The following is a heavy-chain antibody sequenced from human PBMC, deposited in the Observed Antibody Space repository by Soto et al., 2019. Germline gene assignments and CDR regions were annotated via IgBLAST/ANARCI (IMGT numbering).Heavy chain of an antibody. J-gene: IGHJ6*02. CDR3: ARQNSGLDV. CDR1: GDTVSNNNVA. V-gene: IGHV6-1*01. CDR2: TDYKSQWYN. Sequence: QVQLQQSGPGLLKPSQTLSLTCAISGDTVSNNNVAWNWIRQSPSRGLEWLGSTDYKSQWYNDYAVSMKSRIIISPDTSKNQFSLQLDSVTAEDTAVYYCARQNSGLDVWGQGTTVTVSS.